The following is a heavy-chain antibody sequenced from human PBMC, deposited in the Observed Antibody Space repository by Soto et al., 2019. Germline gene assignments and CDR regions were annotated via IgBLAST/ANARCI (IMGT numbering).Heavy chain of an antibody. CDR1: GGSIISYY. D-gene: IGHD6-13*01. CDR3: ARTAAGTRFDY. CDR2: IYYSGST. J-gene: IGHJ4*02. Sequence: LSLTCTVSGGSIISYYWSWIRQPPGKGLEWIGYIYYSGSTNYNPSLKSRVTISVDTSKNQFSLKLSSVTAADTAVYYCARTAAGTRFDYWGQGTLVTVSS. V-gene: IGHV4-59*01.